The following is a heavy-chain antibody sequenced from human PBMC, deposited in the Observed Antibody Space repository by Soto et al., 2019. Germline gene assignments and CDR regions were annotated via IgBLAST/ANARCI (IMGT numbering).Heavy chain of an antibody. CDR3: ARPGYSTSWKGTYGMDA. CDR2: INHSGST. V-gene: IGHV4-34*01. J-gene: IGHJ6*02. CDR1: GGSFSGYY. D-gene: IGHD6-13*01. Sequence: PSETLSLTCAVYGGSFSGYYWSWIRQPPGKGLEWIGEINHSGSTNYNPSLKSRVTISVDTSKNQFSLKLSSVTAADTAVYYCARPGYSTSWKGTYGMDAGGQGT.